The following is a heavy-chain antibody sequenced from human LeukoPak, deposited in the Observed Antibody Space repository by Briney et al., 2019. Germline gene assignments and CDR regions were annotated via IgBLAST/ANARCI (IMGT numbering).Heavy chain of an antibody. Sequence: GESLKISCKGSGYSFTSYWIGWVRQMPGKGLEWMGIIYPGDSDTRYSPSFQGQVTISADKSISTAYLQWSSLKASDTAMYYCARPLVRYSGYDSPEYYFDYWGQGTLVTVSS. J-gene: IGHJ4*02. CDR3: ARPLVRYSGYDSPEYYFDY. D-gene: IGHD5-12*01. CDR2: IYPGDSDT. V-gene: IGHV5-51*01. CDR1: GYSFTSYW.